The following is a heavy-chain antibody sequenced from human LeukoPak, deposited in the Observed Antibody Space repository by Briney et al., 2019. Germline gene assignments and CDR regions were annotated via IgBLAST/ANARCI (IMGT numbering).Heavy chain of an antibody. Sequence: PSQTLSLTCTVSGGSISSGDYYWSWIRQHPGKGLEWIGYIYYSGSTYYNPSLKSRLIMSVDTSKNQFSLKLSSVTAADTAVYYCARGYGSGWYYFDHWGQGTLVTVPS. CDR3: ARGYGSGWYYFDH. D-gene: IGHD6-19*01. V-gene: IGHV4-31*03. CDR2: IYYSGST. J-gene: IGHJ4*02. CDR1: GGSISSGDYY.